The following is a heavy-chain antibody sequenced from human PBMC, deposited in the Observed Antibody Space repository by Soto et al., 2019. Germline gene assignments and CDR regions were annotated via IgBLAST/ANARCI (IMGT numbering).Heavy chain of an antibody. CDR1: GLTISNAW. D-gene: IGHD2-15*01. J-gene: IGHJ6*02. CDR2: IKTNTEGGTT. V-gene: IGHV3-15*07. Sequence: EVHLVESGGGFIYPGGSLRLSCAASGLTISNAWMNWVRQAPGKGLEWVVRIKTNTEGGTTDYAAAVKGRFTVSRDDSKNTLYLQMNSLKTEDTAVYYCTTGSVEGVWGQGTTVTVSS. CDR3: TTGSVEGV.